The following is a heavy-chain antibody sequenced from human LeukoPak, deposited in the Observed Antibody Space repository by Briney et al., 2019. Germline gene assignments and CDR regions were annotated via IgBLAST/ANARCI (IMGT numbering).Heavy chain of an antibody. CDR3: AKDISGWYGSFAFDI. CDR2: IDTAGDT. Sequence: PGGSLRLSCAASGFSFSTHDMHWVRQATGKGLEWVSGIDTAGDTHYPGSVKGRFTISRENAKNSLYLQMNSLRAEDTAVYYCAKDISGWYGSFAFDIWGQGTMVTVSS. J-gene: IGHJ3*02. V-gene: IGHV3-13*01. CDR1: GFSFSTHD. D-gene: IGHD6-19*01.